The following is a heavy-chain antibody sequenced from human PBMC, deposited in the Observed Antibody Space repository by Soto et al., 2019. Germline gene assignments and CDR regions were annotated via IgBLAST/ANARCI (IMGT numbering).Heavy chain of an antibody. J-gene: IGHJ6*02. Sequence: SETLSLTCTVSGGSISSGGYYWSWIRQHPGKGLEWIGYIYYSGSTYYNPSLKSRVTISVDTSKNQFSLKLSSVTAADTAVYYCARSLVDTAMLRPPRAKYYGMDVWGQGTTVTVSS. CDR3: ARSLVDTAMLRPPRAKYYGMDV. CDR1: GGSISSGGYY. D-gene: IGHD5-18*01. V-gene: IGHV4-31*03. CDR2: IYYSGST.